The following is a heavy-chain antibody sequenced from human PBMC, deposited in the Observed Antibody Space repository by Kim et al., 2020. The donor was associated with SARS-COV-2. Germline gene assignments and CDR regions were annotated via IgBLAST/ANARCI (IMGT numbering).Heavy chain of an antibody. CDR3: ARGYYDFWSGYYGWFDP. CDR2: INHSGST. J-gene: IGHJ5*02. D-gene: IGHD3-3*01. Sequence: SETLSLTCAVYGGSFSGYYWSWIRQPPGKGLEWIGEINHSGSTNYNPSLKSRVTISEDTSKNQFSLKLSSVTAADTAVYYCARGYYDFWSGYYGWFDPWGQGTLVTVSS. V-gene: IGHV4-34*01. CDR1: GGSFSGYY.